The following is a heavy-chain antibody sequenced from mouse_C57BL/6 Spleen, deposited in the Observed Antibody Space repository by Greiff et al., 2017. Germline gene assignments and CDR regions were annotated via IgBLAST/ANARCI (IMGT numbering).Heavy chain of an antibody. CDR2: INPGSGGT. V-gene: IGHV1-54*01. CDR3: ARSYYGSSSGYFDY. Sequence: VQLQESGAELVRPGTSVKVSCKASGYAFTNYLIEWVKQRPGQGLEWIGVINPGSGGTNYNEKFKGKATLTADKSSSTAYMQLSSLTSEDSAVDFCARSYYGSSSGYFDYWGQGTTLTVSS. CDR1: GYAFTNYL. D-gene: IGHD1-1*01. J-gene: IGHJ2*01.